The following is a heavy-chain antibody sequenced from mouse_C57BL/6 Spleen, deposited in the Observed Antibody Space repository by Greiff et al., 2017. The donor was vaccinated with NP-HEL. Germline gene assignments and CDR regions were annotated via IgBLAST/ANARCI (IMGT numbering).Heavy chain of an antibody. D-gene: IGHD1-1*02. CDR2: INPNNGGT. CDR1: GYTFTDYY. CDR3: ARTMAGAFLFAY. J-gene: IGHJ3*01. V-gene: IGHV1-26*01. Sequence: EVQLQQSGPELVKPGASVKISCKASGYTFTDYYMNWVKQSHGKSLEWIGDINPNNGGTSYNQKFKGKATLTVDKSSSTAYMELRSLTSEDSAVYYCARTMAGAFLFAYWGQGTLVTVSA.